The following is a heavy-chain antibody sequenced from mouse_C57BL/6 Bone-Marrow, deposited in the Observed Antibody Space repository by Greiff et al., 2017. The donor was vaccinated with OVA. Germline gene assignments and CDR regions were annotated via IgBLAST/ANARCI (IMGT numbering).Heavy chain of an antibody. CDR2: IYPRSGNT. CDR1: GYTFTSYG. Sequence: QVQLQQSGAELARPGASVKLSCKASGYTFTSYGISWVKQRTGQGLEWIGEIYPRSGNTYYNEKFKGKATLTADKSSSTAYMELRSLTSEDSAVYFCASGYGGTPYFDCWGQGTTLTVSS. CDR3: ASGYGGTPYFDC. D-gene: IGHD2-14*01. J-gene: IGHJ2*01. V-gene: IGHV1-81*01.